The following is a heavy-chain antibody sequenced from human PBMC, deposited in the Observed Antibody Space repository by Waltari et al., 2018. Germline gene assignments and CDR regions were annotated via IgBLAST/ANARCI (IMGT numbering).Heavy chain of an antibody. J-gene: IGHJ2*01. CDR1: GGSISSYY. D-gene: IGHD2-2*01. V-gene: IGHV4-59*01. CDR3: ARGAGPSYHHWYFDL. CDR2: IYYSGST. Sequence: QVQLQESGPGLVKPSETLSLTCTVPGGSISSYYWSWIRQPPGKGLEWIGYIYYSGSTNYNPSLKSRVTISVDTSKNQFSLKLSSVTAADTAVYYCARGAGPSYHHWYFDLWGRGTLVTVSS.